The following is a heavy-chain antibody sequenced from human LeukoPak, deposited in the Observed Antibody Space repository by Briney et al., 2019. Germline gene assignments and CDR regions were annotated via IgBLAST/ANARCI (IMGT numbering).Heavy chain of an antibody. D-gene: IGHD1-26*01. J-gene: IGHJ4*02. CDR2: TSYSEGT. CDR3: ATADWESFYFDS. V-gene: IGHV4-31*03. Sequence: SETLSLTCTVSGGSASRGGYYWKWIRQHPGKGLEWIGFTSYSEGTYYNPSLMSRITISVDRSQNQFSLKMRDVTAADTAVYFCATADWESFYFDSWGQGVLVAVSS. CDR1: GGSASRGGYY.